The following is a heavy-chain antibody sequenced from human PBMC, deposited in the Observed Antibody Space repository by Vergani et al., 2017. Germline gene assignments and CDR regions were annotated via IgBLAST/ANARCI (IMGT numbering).Heavy chain of an antibody. CDR1: GFTFSDYY. V-gene: IGHV3-11*04. CDR3: ARDLLPGTLLLLAY. D-gene: IGHD1-7*01. Sequence: QVQILQSGGGVVQPGGSLRLSCAASGFTFSDYYMTWIRQAPGKGLEWISYISGSGHTKYYADSVKGRFAISRDNAKNSLYLQMNNLRVEDTAVYYCARDLLPGTLLLLAYWGQGTLISVSS. J-gene: IGHJ4*02. CDR2: ISGSGHTK.